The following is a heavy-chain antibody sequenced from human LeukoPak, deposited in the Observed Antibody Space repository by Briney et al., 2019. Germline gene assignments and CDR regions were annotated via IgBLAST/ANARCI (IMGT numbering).Heavy chain of an antibody. Sequence: GGSLRLSCAASGFTFSSYAMSWVRQAPGKGLEWVSAISGSGGSTYYADSVKGRFTISRDNSKNTVFLQMNSLRADDTAVYYCARRSDFGSESWMFYFDYWGQGTLVIVSS. CDR2: ISGSGGST. V-gene: IGHV3-23*01. CDR1: GFTFSSYA. D-gene: IGHD3-10*01. CDR3: ARRSDFGSESWMFYFDY. J-gene: IGHJ4*02.